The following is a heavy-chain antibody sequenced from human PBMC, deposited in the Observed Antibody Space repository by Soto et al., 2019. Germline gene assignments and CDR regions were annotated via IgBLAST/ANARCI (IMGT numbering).Heavy chain of an antibody. CDR1: EFTFSSYW. Sequence: EVQLVESGGGLVQPGGSLRLSCVASEFTFSSYWMSWVRQAPGKGLEWVANVNQDGSEKYYVDSVKGRFTISRDNAKNSVYVQMNSLRADDTAVYYCARGYDSSGYRLGDWGRGTLVAVSS. CDR3: ARGYDSSGYRLGD. CDR2: VNQDGSEK. V-gene: IGHV3-7*01. J-gene: IGHJ4*02. D-gene: IGHD3-22*01.